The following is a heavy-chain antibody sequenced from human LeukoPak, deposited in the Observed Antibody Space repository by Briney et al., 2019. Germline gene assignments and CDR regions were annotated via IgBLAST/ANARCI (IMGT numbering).Heavy chain of an antibody. CDR1: GFTFSSYW. Sequence: GGSLRLSCAASGFTFSSYWMNWIRQAPGKGLVWVSRIASDGSSTTYADSVKGRFSISRDNAKNTLYLQMNSLRVEDTAVYYCARGRPHGNDYWGQGTLVTVSS. J-gene: IGHJ4*02. CDR2: IASDGSST. D-gene: IGHD4-23*01. CDR3: ARGRPHGNDY. V-gene: IGHV3-74*01.